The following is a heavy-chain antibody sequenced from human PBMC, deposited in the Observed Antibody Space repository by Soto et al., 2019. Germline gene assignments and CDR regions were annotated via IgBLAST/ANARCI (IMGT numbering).Heavy chain of an antibody. CDR2: VYATGTS. D-gene: IGHD4-17*01. CDR3: VRDGSKTLRDCFDP. Sequence: SETLSLTCSVCGGSMSKFYWSWIRKTAGKGLEWMGRVYATGTSDYNPSLRSRIAMSVDISKKTFSLRLRSVTAADTGVYYCVRDGSKTLRDCFDPWGQGILVTVSS. J-gene: IGHJ5*02. CDR1: GGSMSKFY. V-gene: IGHV4-4*07.